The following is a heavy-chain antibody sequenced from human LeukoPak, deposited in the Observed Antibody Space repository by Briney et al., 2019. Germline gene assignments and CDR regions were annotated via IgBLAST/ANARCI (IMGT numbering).Heavy chain of an antibody. V-gene: IGHV4-59*08. Sequence: PSETLSLTCTVSGGSISDDYWSWLRQPPGKGLEWIAYIHYSGTTNYNPSLKSRVTVSVETSKNRFSLKLNSVTAADTAVYYCARRGRHSSNSFDYWGQGTLVTVSS. CDR1: GGSISDDY. CDR3: ARRGRHSSNSFDY. J-gene: IGHJ4*02. CDR2: IHYSGTT. D-gene: IGHD6-6*01.